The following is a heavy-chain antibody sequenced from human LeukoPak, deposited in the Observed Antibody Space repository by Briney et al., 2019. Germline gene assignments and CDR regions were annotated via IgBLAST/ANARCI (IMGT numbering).Heavy chain of an antibody. J-gene: IGHJ4*02. CDR1: GFTFSSYW. D-gene: IGHD6-19*01. CDR3: AKLRQWQPQRYFFEY. Sequence: GGSLRLSCAASGFTFSSYWMHWVRQAPGKGLVWVSRINSDGSSTSYADSVKGRFTISRDNAKNTLYLQMDSLRADDTAVYYCAKLRQWQPQRYFFEYWGQGALVTVAS. CDR2: INSDGSST. V-gene: IGHV3-74*01.